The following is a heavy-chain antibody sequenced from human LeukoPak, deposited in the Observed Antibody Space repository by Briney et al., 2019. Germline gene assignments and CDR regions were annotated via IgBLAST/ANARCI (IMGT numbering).Heavy chain of an antibody. V-gene: IGHV3-64*01. CDR2: ISSNGVNT. J-gene: IGHJ4*02. CDR3: ASDTLYYFDF. Sequence: GALRLSCAASGFSFSNYVMHWVRQAPGKGLEYVSSISSNGVNTYYANSVKGRFTISRDNAKNTLHLQMGSLRVEDMAVYYCASDTLYYFDFWGQGTLVTVSS. CDR1: GFSFSNYV.